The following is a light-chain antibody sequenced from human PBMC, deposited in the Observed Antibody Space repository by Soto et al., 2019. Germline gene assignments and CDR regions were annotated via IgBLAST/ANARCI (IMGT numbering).Light chain of an antibody. CDR3: GTWDSSLSSVV. CDR2: ENN. CDR1: SSNIGKNY. J-gene: IGLJ7*01. Sequence: QPVLTQPPSVSAAPGQKVTISCSGSSSNIGKNYVSWYQQLPGTAPKLLIYENNKRPSGIPDRFSGSKSGTSATLGITGLQTGDEADYYCGTWDSSLSSVVFGGGTQLTVL. V-gene: IGLV1-51*01.